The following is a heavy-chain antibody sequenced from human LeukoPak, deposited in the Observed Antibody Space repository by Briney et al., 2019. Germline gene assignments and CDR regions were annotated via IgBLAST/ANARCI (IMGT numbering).Heavy chain of an antibody. CDR1: GFTFTNYG. CDR3: VIIGCYRGFCGFDI. D-gene: IGHD2-21*01. Sequence: PGGSLRLSCATSGFTFTNYGINWIRQAPGKGPQWVSYISTSAILYADAVKGRFTISRDNARNSLFLQMNSLRAEDTAVYYCVIIGCYRGFCGFDIWGQGTLVTVSS. J-gene: IGHJ3*02. V-gene: IGHV3-48*01. CDR2: ISTSAI.